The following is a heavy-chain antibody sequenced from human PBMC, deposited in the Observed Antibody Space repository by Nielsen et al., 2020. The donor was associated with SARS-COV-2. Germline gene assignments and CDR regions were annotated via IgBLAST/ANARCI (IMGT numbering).Heavy chain of an antibody. Sequence: SETLSLTCTVSGGSMRSYYWNWIRQTPGKGLEWIGSVYSSGTTDYNPSPTRRVTISLDTSENQFSLELTSVTAADTAVYYCARDGTGLFFELWGRGTLVTVSS. CDR3: ARDGTGLFFEL. D-gene: IGHD1-14*01. V-gene: IGHV4-4*08. CDR2: VYSSGTT. J-gene: IGHJ2*01. CDR1: GGSMRSYY.